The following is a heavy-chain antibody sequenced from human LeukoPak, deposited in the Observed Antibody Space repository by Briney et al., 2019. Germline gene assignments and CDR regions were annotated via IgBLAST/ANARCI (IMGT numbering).Heavy chain of an antibody. CDR1: GYTFTSYG. V-gene: IGHV1-18*01. D-gene: IGHD1-7*01. CDR2: ISAYKGNT. Sequence: ASGKVSCKASGYTFTSYGISWVRQAPGQGLEWMGWISAYKGNTNYAQKLQGRGTMTTDTSTSTAYMELRSLRSDDTAVYYCARRRNWDYAGWFDPWGQGTLVTVSS. J-gene: IGHJ5*02. CDR3: ARRRNWDYAGWFDP.